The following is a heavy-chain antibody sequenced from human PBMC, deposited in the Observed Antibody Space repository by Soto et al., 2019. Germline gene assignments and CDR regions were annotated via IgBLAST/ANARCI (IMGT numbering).Heavy chain of an antibody. J-gene: IGHJ3*02. CDR2: IYYSGST. D-gene: IGHD3-16*01. CDR3: ARRPGDLDAFDI. CDR1: GGSISSYY. Sequence: SETLSLTCTVSGGSISSYYWSWIRQPPGKGLEWIGYIYYSGSTNYNPSLKIRVTISVDTSKNQFSLKLSSVTAADTAVYYCARRPGDLDAFDIWGQGTMVTVSS. V-gene: IGHV4-59*08.